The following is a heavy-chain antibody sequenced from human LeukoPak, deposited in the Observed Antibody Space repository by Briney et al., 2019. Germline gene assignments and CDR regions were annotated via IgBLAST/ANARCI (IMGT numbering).Heavy chain of an antibody. CDR3: AKDLYTIFGVVIYYYYYYYMDV. V-gene: IGHV3-23*01. CDR1: GFTFSSYA. J-gene: IGHJ6*03. D-gene: IGHD3-3*01. CDR2: ISGSGGST. Sequence: GGSLRLSCAASGFTFSSYAMSWVRQAPGKGLEWVSAISGSGGSTYYADSVKGRFTISRDNSKNTLYLQMNSLRAEDTAVYYCAKDLYTIFGVVIYYYYYYYMDVWGKGTTVTVSS.